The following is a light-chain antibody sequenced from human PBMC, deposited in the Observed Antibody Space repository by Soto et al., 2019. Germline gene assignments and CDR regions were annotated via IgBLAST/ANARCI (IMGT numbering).Light chain of an antibody. CDR1: QSIRSH. Sequence: DIQMTQSPSTLSASVGDRVTITCRASQSIRSHLAWYQQKAGKAPNLLIHTASNLQSGVPSRFSGSESGTEFTLTIGSLEPDGCAADCCEQDDSDSTFGQGTRVEIK. V-gene: IGKV1-5*03. J-gene: IGKJ1*01. CDR3: EQDDSDST. CDR2: TAS.